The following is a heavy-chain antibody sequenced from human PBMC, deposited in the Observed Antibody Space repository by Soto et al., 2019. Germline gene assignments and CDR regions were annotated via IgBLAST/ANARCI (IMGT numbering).Heavy chain of an antibody. V-gene: IGHV4-31*03. D-gene: IGHD6-19*01. Sequence: QVKLQESGPGLVKPSETLSLTCSVSVGSISSVGYYWNWIRQHPESGLEWIGYIYYSGNTVLNPSLTSRATISRDTSKNEFYLTLTSLPAADTAVYFCARASGGAVADFDYWGQGTLVTVSS. CDR1: VGSISSVGYY. J-gene: IGHJ4*02. CDR3: ARASGGAVADFDY. CDR2: IYYSGNT.